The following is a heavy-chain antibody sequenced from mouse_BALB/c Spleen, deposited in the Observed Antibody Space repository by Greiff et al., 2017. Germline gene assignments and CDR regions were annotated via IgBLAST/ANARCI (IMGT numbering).Heavy chain of an antibody. D-gene: IGHD2-1*01. CDR1: GYSFTGYY. CDR2: INPYNGAT. J-gene: IGHJ4*01. V-gene: IGHV1-31*01. Sequence: EVQLQQSGPELVKPGASVKISCKASGYSFTGYYMHWVKQSHVKSLEWIGRINPYNGATSYNQNFKDKASLTVDKSSSTAYMELHSLTSEDSAVYYCARGNRYYYAMDYWGQGTSVTVSS. CDR3: ARGNRYYYAMDY.